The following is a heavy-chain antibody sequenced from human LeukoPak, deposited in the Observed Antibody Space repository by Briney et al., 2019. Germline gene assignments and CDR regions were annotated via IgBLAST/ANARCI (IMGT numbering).Heavy chain of an antibody. D-gene: IGHD3-22*01. J-gene: IGHJ3*02. Sequence: GGSLRLSCAASGFTFSSYSMNWVRQAPGKGLEWDSSISSSSSYIYYADSVKGRFTISRDNAKNSLYLQMNSLRAEDTAVYYCARVGAYYYDSSGYPSAFDIWGQGTMVTVSS. CDR2: ISSSSSYI. CDR3: ARVGAYYYDSSGYPSAFDI. CDR1: GFTFSSYS. V-gene: IGHV3-21*01.